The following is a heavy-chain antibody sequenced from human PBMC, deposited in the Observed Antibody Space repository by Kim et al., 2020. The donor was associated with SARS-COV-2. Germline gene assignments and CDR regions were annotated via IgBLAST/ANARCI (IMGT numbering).Heavy chain of an antibody. CDR3: ARGGRLWFGELLYKTNLTGFDP. CDR2: IIPIFGTA. J-gene: IGHJ5*02. V-gene: IGHV1-69*13. D-gene: IGHD3-10*01. CDR1: GGTFSSYA. Sequence: SVKVSCKASGGTFSSYAISWVRQAPGQGLEWMGGIIPIFGTANYAQKFQGRVTITADESTSTAYMELSSLRSEDTAVYYCARGGRLWFGELLYKTNLTGFDPWGQGTLVTVSS.